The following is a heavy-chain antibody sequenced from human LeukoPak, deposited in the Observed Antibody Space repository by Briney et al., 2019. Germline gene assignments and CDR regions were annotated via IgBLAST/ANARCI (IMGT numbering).Heavy chain of an antibody. CDR3: ARRPRDSSGYYLGAFHA. Sequence: GGSLRLSCEASGFTFGSYAMTWVRQAPGMGLDWVSVIGASGADTYYADSVKGRFTISRDNAKNTLYLHMRSLRAEDTAVYFCARRPRDSSGYYLGAFHAWGQGTTVTVSS. D-gene: IGHD3-22*01. J-gene: IGHJ3*01. V-gene: IGHV3-23*01. CDR2: IGASGADT. CDR1: GFTFGSYA.